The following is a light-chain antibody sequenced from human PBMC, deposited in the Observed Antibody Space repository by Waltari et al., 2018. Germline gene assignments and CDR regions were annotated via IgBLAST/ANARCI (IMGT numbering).Light chain of an antibody. Sequence: DIQMTQSPSTLSASEGDRVTITCRASHTINNYLAWYQQKPGKSPKLVIDDASSLESGVPSRFSGSGSGTEFTLTISSLQPDDFATYYCQQYDFYSLTFGGGTRVEIK. CDR1: HTINNY. V-gene: IGKV1-5*01. J-gene: IGKJ4*01. CDR2: DAS. CDR3: QQYDFYSLT.